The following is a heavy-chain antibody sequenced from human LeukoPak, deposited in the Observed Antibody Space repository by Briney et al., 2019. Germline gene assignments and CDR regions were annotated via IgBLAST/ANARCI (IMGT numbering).Heavy chain of an antibody. Sequence: SETLSLTCTVSGGSISSSSYYWGWIRQPPGKGLEWIGSIYYSGSTYYNPSLKSRVTISVDTSKNQFSLKLSSVTAADTAVYYCARPIVLMVYATDAFDIWGQGTMVTVSS. CDR1: GGSISSSSYY. J-gene: IGHJ3*02. CDR2: IYYSGST. D-gene: IGHD2-8*01. CDR3: ARPIVLMVYATDAFDI. V-gene: IGHV4-39*07.